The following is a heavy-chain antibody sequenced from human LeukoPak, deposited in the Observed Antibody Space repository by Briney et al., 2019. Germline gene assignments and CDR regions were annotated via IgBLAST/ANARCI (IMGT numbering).Heavy chain of an antibody. J-gene: IGHJ5*02. V-gene: IGHV3-30*18. CDR1: GFTFSSYG. CDR2: ISYDGSNK. D-gene: IGHD3-16*01. Sequence: GRSLRLSCAASGFTFSSYGMLWVRQAPGKGLEWVAVISYDGSNKYYADSVKGRFTISRDNSKNTLYLQMNSLRAEDTAVYYCAKEAGGRPNWFDPWGQGTLVTVSS. CDR3: AKEAGGRPNWFDP.